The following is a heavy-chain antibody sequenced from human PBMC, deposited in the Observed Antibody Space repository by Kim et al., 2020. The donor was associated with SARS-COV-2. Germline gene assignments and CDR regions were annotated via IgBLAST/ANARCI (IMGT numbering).Heavy chain of an antibody. D-gene: IGHD3-16*02. CDR2: INPSGGST. Sequence: ASVKVSCKASGYTFTSYFMHWVRQAPGQGLEWMGIINPSGGSTSYAQKFQGRVTMTRDTSTSTVYMELSSLRSEDTAVYYCARDSTITFGGVIVFYFDYWGQGTLVTVAS. J-gene: IGHJ4*02. V-gene: IGHV1-46*01. CDR3: ARDSTITFGGVIVFYFDY. CDR1: GYTFTSYF.